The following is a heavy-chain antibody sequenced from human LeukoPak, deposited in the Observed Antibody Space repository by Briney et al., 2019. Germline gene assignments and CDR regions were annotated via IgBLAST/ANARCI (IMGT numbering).Heavy chain of an antibody. CDR1: GFTFSSYA. V-gene: IGHV3-30*04. D-gene: IGHD4-17*01. Sequence: GGPLRLSCAASGFTFSSYAMHWVRQAPGKGLEWVAVISYDGSNKYYADSVKGRFTISRDNSKNTLYLQMNSLRAEDTAVYYCARVGYGDYSGYWGQGTLVTASS. CDR2: ISYDGSNK. CDR3: ARVGYGDYSGY. J-gene: IGHJ4*02.